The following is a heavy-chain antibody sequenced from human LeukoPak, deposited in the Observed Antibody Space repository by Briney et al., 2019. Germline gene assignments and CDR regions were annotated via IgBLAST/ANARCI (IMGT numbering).Heavy chain of an antibody. CDR2: IYYSGST. V-gene: IGHV4-59*01. Sequence: SETLSLTCTVSGGSISSYYWSWIRQPPGKGLEWIGHIYYSGSTNYNPSLKSRVTISVDTSKNQFSLKLSSVTAADTAVYYCARVREEYCSGGSCPGESDYWGQGTLVTVSS. D-gene: IGHD2-15*01. CDR3: ARVREEYCSGGSCPGESDY. J-gene: IGHJ4*02. CDR1: GGSISSYY.